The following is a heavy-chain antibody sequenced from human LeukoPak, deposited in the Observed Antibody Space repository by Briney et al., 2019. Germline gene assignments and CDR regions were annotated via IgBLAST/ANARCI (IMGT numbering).Heavy chain of an antibody. J-gene: IGHJ3*02. D-gene: IGHD3-3*01. CDR3: ARPSYYDHAFDI. CDR1: GGSISSSSYY. Sequence: SETLSLTCTVSGGSISSSSYYWGWIRQPPGKGLEWIGSIYYSGSTYYNPSLKSRVTISVDTPKNQFSLKLSSVTAADTAVYYCARPSYYDHAFDIWGQGTMVTVSS. CDR2: IYYSGST. V-gene: IGHV4-39*01.